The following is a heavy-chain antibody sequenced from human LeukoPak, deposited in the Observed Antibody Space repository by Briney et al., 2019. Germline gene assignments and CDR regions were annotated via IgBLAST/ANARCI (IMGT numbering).Heavy chain of an antibody. Sequence: GGSLRLSCAATGFTFNFYAMSWVRQAPGKGLEWVSAISGSGGSAYYADSVKGRFTISRDNSKNTLYLQMNSLRAEDTAVYYCAKSGNPNSAMVRAPPHYWGQGTLVTVSS. CDR3: AKSGNPNSAMVRAPPHY. D-gene: IGHD3-10*01. J-gene: IGHJ4*02. V-gene: IGHV3-23*01. CDR2: ISGSGGSA. CDR1: GFTFNFYA.